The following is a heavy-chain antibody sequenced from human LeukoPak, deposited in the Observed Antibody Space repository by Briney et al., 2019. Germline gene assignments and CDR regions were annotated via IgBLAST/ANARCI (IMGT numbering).Heavy chain of an antibody. CDR3: ARSPASGRAGFDI. V-gene: IGHV3-72*01. CDR1: GFIFSDYY. CDR2: SRNKANSYTP. Sequence: PGGSLRLSCAASGFIFSDYYIDWVRQAPGKGLEWVGRSRNKANSYTPEYAASVKGRFTVSRDDSKDSVFLQMSSLKTEDTAMYYCARSPASGRAGFDIWGQGTMVTVSS. J-gene: IGHJ3*02. D-gene: IGHD5-12*01.